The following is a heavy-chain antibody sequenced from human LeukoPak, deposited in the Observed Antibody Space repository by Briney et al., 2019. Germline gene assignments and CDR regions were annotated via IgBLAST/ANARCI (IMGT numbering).Heavy chain of an antibody. CDR1: GYTFTKYG. CDR3: ARDGPLGPLAFDD. Sequence: ASVKVSCKASGYTFTKYGISWVRQTPGQGLEWMGWISPYNGNTYYVENLSGRVTMTTDPSTSTAHMELTSLRSDDTAVYYCARDGPLGPLAFDDWGQGSLVIVSS. J-gene: IGHJ4*02. D-gene: IGHD1-26*01. CDR2: ISPYNGNT. V-gene: IGHV1-18*01.